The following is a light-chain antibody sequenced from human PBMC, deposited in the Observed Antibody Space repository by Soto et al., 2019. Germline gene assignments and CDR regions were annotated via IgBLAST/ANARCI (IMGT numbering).Light chain of an antibody. J-gene: IGKJ4*01. CDR1: QSVSSSY. V-gene: IGKV3-20*01. Sequence: QSPGTLSLSPGERATLSCXASQSVSSSYLAWYQQKPGQAPRLLIYGASSRATGIPDRFSGSGSGTDFTLTISRLEPEDFAVYYCQQYGSSPPLTFGGGTKVEIK. CDR3: QQYGSSPPLT. CDR2: GAS.